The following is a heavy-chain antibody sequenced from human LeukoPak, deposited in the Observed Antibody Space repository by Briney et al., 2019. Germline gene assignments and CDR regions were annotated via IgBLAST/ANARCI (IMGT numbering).Heavy chain of an antibody. Sequence: SETLSLTCTVSGGSISSGDYYWSWIRQPPGKGLEWIGYIYYSGSTYYNPSLKSRVTISVDTSKNQFSLKLSSVTAADTVVYYCARELSVVVPAATFDYFDYWGQGTLVTVS. CDR2: IYYSGST. J-gene: IGHJ4*02. CDR3: ARELSVVVPAATFDYFDY. V-gene: IGHV4-30-4*08. CDR1: GGSISSGDYY. D-gene: IGHD2-2*01.